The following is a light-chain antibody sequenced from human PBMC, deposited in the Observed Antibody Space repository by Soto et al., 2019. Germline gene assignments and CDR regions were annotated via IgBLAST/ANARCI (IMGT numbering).Light chain of an antibody. J-gene: IGKJ2*01. V-gene: IGKV3-15*01. CDR2: GAS. CDR3: QQHNTWPYT. CDR1: QSVSSN. Sequence: EIVMTQSPATLSVSPGERATLSCRASQSVSSNLAWYQQKPGQAPRLLIYGASTRATGIPARLSGSGSGTEFTLTISSLQSEDFAVYYCQQHNTWPYTFGQGTKLEV.